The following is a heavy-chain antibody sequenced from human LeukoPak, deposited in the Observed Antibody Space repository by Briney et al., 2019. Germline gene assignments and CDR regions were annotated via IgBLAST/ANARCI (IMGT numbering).Heavy chain of an antibody. CDR2: IYYSGST. D-gene: IGHD5-12*01. J-gene: IGHJ5*02. Sequence: SETLSLTCTVSGGSISSSSYYWGWIRQPPGKGLEWIGSIYYSGSTYYNPSLKSRVTISVDTSKNQFSLKLSSVTAADTAVYYCAEYVDIVATNWFDPWGQGTLVTVSS. CDR1: GGSISSSSYY. CDR3: AEYVDIVATNWFDP. V-gene: IGHV4-39*07.